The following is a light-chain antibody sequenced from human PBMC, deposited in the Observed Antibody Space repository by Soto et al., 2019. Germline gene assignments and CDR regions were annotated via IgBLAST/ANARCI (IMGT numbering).Light chain of an antibody. V-gene: IGKV3-20*01. CDR1: QSVSSSF. CDR3: QQYDSSPWT. Sequence: ESVLTQSPGTLSLSPGERATLSCRASQSVSSSFLAWYQLKPGQAPRLLIYGASSRATGIPDRFSGSGSGTDFPLPISRLEPEDFAVYYCQQYDSSPWTFGQGTKVEIK. J-gene: IGKJ1*01. CDR2: GAS.